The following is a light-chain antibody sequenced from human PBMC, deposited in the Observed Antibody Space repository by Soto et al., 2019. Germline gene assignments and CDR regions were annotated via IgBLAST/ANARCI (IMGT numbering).Light chain of an antibody. CDR1: QSISSD. V-gene: IGKV1-9*01. Sequence: DIQLTQSPSSLSLSVGERVTITCRASQSISSDLPWYQQKPGQAPRLLIYGASKWHTGVPSRFSGSGSGTEFTLTISSLQPEDFALYYCQQYSSSPITFGEGTKVEIK. CDR2: GAS. CDR3: QQYSSSPIT. J-gene: IGKJ4*01.